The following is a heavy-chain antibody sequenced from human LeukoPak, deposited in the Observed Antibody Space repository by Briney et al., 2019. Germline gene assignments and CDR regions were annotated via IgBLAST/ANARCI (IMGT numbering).Heavy chain of an antibody. D-gene: IGHD2-2*01. Sequence: ASVKVSCKASGYTFTCYYMHGVRQAPGQGGEWMGWINPNRGGTNYAQKFQGRVTMTRDTSISTAYMELSRLRSDDTAVYYCARPPRGYQYYFDYWGQGTLVTVSS. J-gene: IGHJ4*02. CDR2: INPNRGGT. CDR3: ARPPRGYQYYFDY. V-gene: IGHV1-2*02. CDR1: GYTFTCYY.